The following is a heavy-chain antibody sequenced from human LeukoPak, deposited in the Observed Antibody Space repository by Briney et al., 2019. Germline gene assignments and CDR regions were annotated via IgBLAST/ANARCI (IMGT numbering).Heavy chain of an antibody. V-gene: IGHV1-69*06. CDR1: GGTFSSYA. CDR3: ARAYDYGDYVGYYFDY. Sequence: SVTVSCKASGGTFSSYAISWVRQAPGQGLEWMGGIIPIFGTANYAQKFQGRVTITADKSTSTAYMELSSLRSEDTAVYYCARAYDYGDYVGYYFDYWGQGTLVTVSS. D-gene: IGHD4-17*01. J-gene: IGHJ4*02. CDR2: IIPIFGTA.